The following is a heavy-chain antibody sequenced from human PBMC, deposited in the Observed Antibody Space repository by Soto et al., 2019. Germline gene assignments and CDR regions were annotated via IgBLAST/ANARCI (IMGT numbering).Heavy chain of an antibody. V-gene: IGHV3-11*01. J-gene: IGHJ6*02. CDR2: ISSSGRTI. CDR3: ASLYHYGLDV. Sequence: QVQLVESGGGLVKPGGSLRLSCAASGFTFSDYYMSWIRQAPGKGMEWVSYISSSGRTIYYADSVKGRFTISRDNGRNSLYLQMTSLRAEDTAVYYCASLYHYGLDVWGQGTTVTVSS. CDR1: GFTFSDYY.